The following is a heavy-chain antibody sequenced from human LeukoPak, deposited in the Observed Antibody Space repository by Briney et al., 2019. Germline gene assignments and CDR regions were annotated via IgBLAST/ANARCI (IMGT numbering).Heavy chain of an antibody. Sequence: PGGSLRLSCAASGFIFSNYDMHWVRQAPGKGLEWVAVMSYDGSNKYYADSLKGRFTISRDNAKNTLYLQMNSLRAEDTAVYYCARDFWGLVDYWGQGTLVTVSS. CDR1: GFIFSNYD. V-gene: IGHV3-30*03. J-gene: IGHJ4*02. CDR2: MSYDGSNK. CDR3: ARDFWGLVDY. D-gene: IGHD7-27*01.